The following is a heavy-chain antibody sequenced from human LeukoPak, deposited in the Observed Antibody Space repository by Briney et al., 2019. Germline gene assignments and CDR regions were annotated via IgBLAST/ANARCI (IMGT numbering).Heavy chain of an antibody. J-gene: IGHJ4*02. V-gene: IGHV3-49*03. CDR2: IRSKAYGETA. Sequence: GGSLRLSCTASGFTFGDYAMSWSRQATGKGLEWVGFIRSKAYGETADYAASVKGRFTISRDDSKAIAYLQMNSLKTEDTAVYHCTRDRGAYNLYDYWGQGTLVTVSS. CDR3: TRDRGAYNLYDY. D-gene: IGHD1-1*01. CDR1: GFTFGDYA.